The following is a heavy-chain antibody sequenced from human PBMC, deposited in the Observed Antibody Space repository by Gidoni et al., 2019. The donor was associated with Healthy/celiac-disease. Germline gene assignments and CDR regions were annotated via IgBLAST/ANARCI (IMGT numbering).Heavy chain of an antibody. V-gene: IGHV1-2*02. CDR3: ARAYYYDSSGYYYVFDY. CDR2: INPNSGGT. D-gene: IGHD3-22*01. Sequence: QVQLVQSGAEVKKPGASVKVSCKASGYTFTGYYMHWVRQAPGQGLEWMGWINPNSGGTNYAQKFQGRVTMTRDTSISTAYMELSRLRSDDTAVYYCARAYYYDSSGYYYVFDYWGQGTLVTVSS. CDR1: GYTFTGYY. J-gene: IGHJ4*02.